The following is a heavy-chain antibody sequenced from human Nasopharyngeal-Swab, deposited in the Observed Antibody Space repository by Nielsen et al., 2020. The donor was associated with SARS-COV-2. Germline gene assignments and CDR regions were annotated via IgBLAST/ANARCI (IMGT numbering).Heavy chain of an antibody. J-gene: IGHJ4*02. D-gene: IGHD3-3*01. V-gene: IGHV4-59*12. CDR3: ARRRFRSGFYFVDF. Sequence: SETLSLTCTVSGDSMTSSWWTWIRQSPGKGLEWIGYFYHTGNTYYNPSLQSRVTISVDTSKNQFSLELTSMTAADTAVYYCARRRFRSGFYFVDFWGQGTLVTVSS. CDR1: GDSMTSSW. CDR2: FYHTGNT.